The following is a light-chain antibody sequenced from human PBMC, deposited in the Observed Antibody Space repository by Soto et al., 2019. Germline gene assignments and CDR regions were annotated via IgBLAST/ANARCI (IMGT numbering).Light chain of an antibody. Sequence: EIVLTRSPGTLSLSPGERATLSCRASQSVSSNYLAWYQQKPGQAPRFLIYGASSRATGIPDRFSGSGSETDFTLTISRLEPEDFAVYYCHQYGSSPWTFGQGTKVEMK. CDR3: HQYGSSPWT. CDR2: GAS. V-gene: IGKV3-20*01. J-gene: IGKJ1*01. CDR1: QSVSSNY.